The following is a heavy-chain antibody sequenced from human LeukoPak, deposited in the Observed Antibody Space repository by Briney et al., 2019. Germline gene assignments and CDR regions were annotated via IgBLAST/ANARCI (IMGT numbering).Heavy chain of an antibody. D-gene: IGHD5-18*01. J-gene: IGHJ4*02. Sequence: GASVKVSCTASGYAFSDHGVNWVRKAPGQGLEGMGWISGYNGHTSYAQTFQGRVMVTTDRSTNTAYLELRSLRSDDTAVYYCARVPNPRNTYGYNDKWGQGTLVTVSS. V-gene: IGHV1-18*04. CDR2: ISGYNGHT. CDR3: ARVPNPRNTYGYNDK. CDR1: GYAFSDHG.